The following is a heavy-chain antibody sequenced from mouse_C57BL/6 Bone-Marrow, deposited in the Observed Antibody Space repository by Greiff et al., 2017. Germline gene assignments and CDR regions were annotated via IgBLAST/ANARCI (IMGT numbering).Heavy chain of an antibody. Sequence: QVQLQQSGAELVKPGASVKLSCKASGYTFTSYWMHWVKQRPGQGLEWIGMIHPNSGSTNYNEKFKSKATLTVDKSSSTAYMQISSLTSEDSAVYYCARWGYEYGFDYWGQGTTLTVSA. CDR3: ARWGYEYGFDY. J-gene: IGHJ2*01. CDR1: GYTFTSYW. CDR2: IHPNSGST. D-gene: IGHD2-4*01. V-gene: IGHV1-64*01.